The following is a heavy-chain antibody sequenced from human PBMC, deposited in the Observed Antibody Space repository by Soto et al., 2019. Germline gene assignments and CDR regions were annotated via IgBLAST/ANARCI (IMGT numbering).Heavy chain of an antibody. Sequence: SEALSLTCAVSGGSISSGGYSWSWIRQPPGKGLEWIGYIYHSGSTYYNPSLKSRVTISVDRSKNQFSLKLSSVTAADTAVYYCARGPPFHWGQGTLVTVSS. CDR1: GGSISSGGYS. CDR2: IYHSGST. D-gene: IGHD3-16*01. J-gene: IGHJ4*02. V-gene: IGHV4-30-2*01. CDR3: ARGPPFH.